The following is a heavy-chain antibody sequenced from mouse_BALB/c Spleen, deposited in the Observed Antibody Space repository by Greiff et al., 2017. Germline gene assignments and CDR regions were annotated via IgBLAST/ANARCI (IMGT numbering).Heavy chain of an antibody. D-gene: IGHD2-10*02. CDR2: ISYSGST. CDR1: GYSITSDYA. CDR3: ARGLDGFDY. Sequence: EVKVEESGPGLVKPSQSLSLTCTVTGYSITSDYAWNWIRQFPGNKLEWMGYISYSGSTSYNPSLKSRISITRDTSKNQFFLQLNSVTTEDTATYYCARGLDGFDYWGQGTTLTVSS. J-gene: IGHJ2*01. V-gene: IGHV3-2*02.